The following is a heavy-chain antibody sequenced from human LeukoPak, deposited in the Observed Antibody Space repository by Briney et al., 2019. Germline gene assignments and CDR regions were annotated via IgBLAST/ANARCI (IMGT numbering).Heavy chain of an antibody. D-gene: IGHD6-13*01. V-gene: IGHV1-46*01. CDR1: GYTFSIYN. Sequence: EASVKVSCKASGYTFSIYNMHWVRQAPGQGLEWMGIINPGGGSTTNAQKFQGRVTMTRDTSTVYMELSSLRSEDTAVYYCAREGVAATGLDYWGQGTLVTVSS. J-gene: IGHJ4*02. CDR3: AREGVAATGLDY. CDR2: INPGGGST.